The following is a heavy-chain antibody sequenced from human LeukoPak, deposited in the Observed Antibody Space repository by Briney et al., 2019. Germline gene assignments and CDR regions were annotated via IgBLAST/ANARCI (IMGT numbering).Heavy chain of an antibody. J-gene: IGHJ6*03. V-gene: IGHV3-7*03. Sequence: GGSLRLSCAASGFTFSNYWMTWVRQAPGKGLEWVANIKQDGSEKYYVDSAKGRFTISRDNAKNSLYLQMNSLRPEDTALYFCAKCGYDSYYYYMDVWGKGTTVTISS. CDR1: GFTFSNYW. CDR3: AKCGYDSYYYYMDV. CDR2: IKQDGSEK. D-gene: IGHD5-12*01.